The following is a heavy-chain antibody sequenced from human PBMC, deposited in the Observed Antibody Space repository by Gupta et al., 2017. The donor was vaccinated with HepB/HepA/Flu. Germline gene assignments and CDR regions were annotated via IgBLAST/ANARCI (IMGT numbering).Heavy chain of an antibody. J-gene: IGHJ5*02. CDR2: ISSSGSTI. CDR1: GFTFSSYE. CDR3: ARKYSRGFDP. V-gene: IGHV3-48*03. Sequence: EVQLVESGGGLVQPGGSLRLSCAASGFTFSSYEMNWVRQAPGKGLEWVSYISSSGSTIYYSDSVKGRFTISRDNAKNSLYLQLNSLRAEDTAVYYCARKYSRGFDPWGQGTLVTVSS. D-gene: IGHD6-6*01.